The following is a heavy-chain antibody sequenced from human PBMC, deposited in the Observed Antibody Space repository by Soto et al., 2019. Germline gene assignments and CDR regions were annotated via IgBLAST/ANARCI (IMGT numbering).Heavy chain of an antibody. CDR3: ARGDYNMVTGYYPNPEYFQH. CDR2: ISAYNGNT. D-gene: IGHD3-9*01. V-gene: IGHV1-18*01. CDR1: GYTFTSYG. Sequence: ASVKVSCKASGYTFTSYGISWVRQAPGQGLEWMGWISAYNGNTNYAQKLQGRVTMTTDTSTSTAYMELRSLRSDDTAVYYCARGDYNMVTGYYPNPEYFQHWSQGTLVPVAS. J-gene: IGHJ1*01.